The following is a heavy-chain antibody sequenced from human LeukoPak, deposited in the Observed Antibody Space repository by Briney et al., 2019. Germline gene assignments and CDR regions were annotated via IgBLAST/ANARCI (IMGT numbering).Heavy chain of an antibody. D-gene: IGHD6-13*01. V-gene: IGHV4-59*01. J-gene: IGHJ4*02. CDR2: IYYSGSI. CDR3: ARFSDSSSWYAVFDY. Sequence: SETLSLTFTVSGGSISSYYWSWIRQPPGKGLEWIGYIYYSGSINYNPSLKSRVTISVDTSKNQFSLKLSSVTAADTAVYYCARFSDSSSWYAVFDYWGQGTLVTVSS. CDR1: GGSISSYY.